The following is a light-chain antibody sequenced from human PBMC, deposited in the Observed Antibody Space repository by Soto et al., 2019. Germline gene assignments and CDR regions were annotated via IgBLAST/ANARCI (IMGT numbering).Light chain of an antibody. CDR1: SSNIGANT. J-gene: IGLJ1*01. V-gene: IGLV1-44*01. CDR2: GNN. CDR3: ATWDDSLNGYV. Sequence: VLAQPPSASGTPGQRVTISCSGSSSNIGANTVTWYQQLPGTAPKLLIFGNNHRPSGVPDRFSGSKSGTSGSLAISGLQSEDEADYYCATWDDSLNGYVFGAGTKVTVL.